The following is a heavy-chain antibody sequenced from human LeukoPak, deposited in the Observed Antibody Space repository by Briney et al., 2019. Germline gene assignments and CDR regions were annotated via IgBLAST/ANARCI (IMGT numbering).Heavy chain of an antibody. V-gene: IGHV3-23*01. CDR3: AKFRYHSNDNNYLDFNY. CDR1: GFTFSSYA. CDR2: ISGSGGHT. J-gene: IGHJ4*02. D-gene: IGHD3-22*01. Sequence: GGSLRLSCAASGFTFSSYAMGWDRQAPGQGPEWVSSISGSGGHTYFADSVKGRFTISRDNSKNTLDLQMNSLKVEDTAVYYCAKFRYHSNDNNYLDFNYWGQGTLVTVSS.